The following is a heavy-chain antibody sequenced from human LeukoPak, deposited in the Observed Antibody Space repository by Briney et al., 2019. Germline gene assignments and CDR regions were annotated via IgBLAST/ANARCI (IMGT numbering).Heavy chain of an antibody. Sequence: SVKVSCKASGGTFSSYAISWVRQAPGQGLEWMGGIIPIFGTANYAQKFQGRVTITTDESTSTAYMELSSLRSEDTAVYYCATGYCSSTSCDAFDIWGQGTMVTVSS. J-gene: IGHJ3*02. V-gene: IGHV1-69*05. CDR1: GGTFSSYA. CDR2: IIPIFGTA. D-gene: IGHD2-2*01. CDR3: ATGYCSSTSCDAFDI.